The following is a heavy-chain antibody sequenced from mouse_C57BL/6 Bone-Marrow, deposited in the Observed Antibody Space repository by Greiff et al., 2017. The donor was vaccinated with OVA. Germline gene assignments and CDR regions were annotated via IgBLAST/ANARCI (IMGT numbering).Heavy chain of an antibody. CDR3: ARYSNWYFDV. CDR1: GFTFSSYA. D-gene: IGHD2-5*01. Sequence: EVQGVESGGGLVKPGGSLKLSCAASGFTFSSYAMSWVRQTPEKRLEWVATISDGGSYTYYPDNVKGRFTISRDNAKNNLYLQMSHLKSEDTAMYYCARYSNWYFDVWGTGTTVTVSS. V-gene: IGHV5-4*01. CDR2: ISDGGSYT. J-gene: IGHJ1*03.